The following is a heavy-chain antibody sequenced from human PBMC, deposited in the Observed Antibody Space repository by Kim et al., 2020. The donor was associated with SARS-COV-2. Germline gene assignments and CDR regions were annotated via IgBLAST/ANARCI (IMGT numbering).Heavy chain of an antibody. CDR2: IYSGGST. D-gene: IGHD2-2*02. CDR1: GFTVSSNY. V-gene: IGHV3-53*01. Sequence: GGSLRLSCAASGFTVSSNYMSWVRQAPGKGLEWVSVIYSGGSTYYEDSVKGRFTISRDNSKNTLYLQMNSLRAEDTAVYYCATDCSSTGCYTWEHYGMDVWGQGTTVTVSS. J-gene: IGHJ6*02. CDR3: ATDCSSTGCYTWEHYGMDV.